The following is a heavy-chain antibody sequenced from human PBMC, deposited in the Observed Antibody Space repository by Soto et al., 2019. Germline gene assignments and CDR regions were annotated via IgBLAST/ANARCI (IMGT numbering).Heavy chain of an antibody. V-gene: IGHV3-7*03. J-gene: IGHJ6*02. CDR2: IDTDGSRK. Sequence: EVQLVESGGGLVQPGGSLRLSCAASGFNFNTYWMYWVRQAPGKGLEWVANIDTDGSRKNYVDSVKGRFIISRDNAKNSLFPQMNSLRAEDTAVYYCGRVPLDGNYANGVDVWGQGTTVTVSS. CDR3: GRVPLDGNYANGVDV. CDR1: GFNFNTYW. D-gene: IGHD4-17*01.